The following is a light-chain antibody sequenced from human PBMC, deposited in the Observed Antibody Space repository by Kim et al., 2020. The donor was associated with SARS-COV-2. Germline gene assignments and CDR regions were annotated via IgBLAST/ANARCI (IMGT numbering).Light chain of an antibody. CDR2: GAS. CDR1: QSVSGN. CDR3: QQYNNWPLT. V-gene: IGKV3-15*01. Sequence: EIVMTQSPATLSVSPGERATLSCRASQSVSGNLVWYQQKPGQAPRLLIYGASTRATTVTARFSGSGSATEFTPTISSLLSEDFAVYYCQQYNNWPLTFGQGTRLDIK. J-gene: IGKJ5*01.